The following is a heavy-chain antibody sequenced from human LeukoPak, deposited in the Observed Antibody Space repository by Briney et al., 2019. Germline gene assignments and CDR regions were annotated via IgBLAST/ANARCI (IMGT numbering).Heavy chain of an antibody. CDR3: ARHNDGSGNQGSAFDI. D-gene: IGHD3-10*01. CDR2: IYHSGTA. J-gene: IGHJ3*02. CDR1: GGSISSGVYS. V-gene: IGHV4-30-2*01. Sequence: SQTLSLTCAVSGGSISSGVYSWSWFRQPPGKGLEWIGYIYHSGTAYYNPSLKSRVTMSVDKSKNRFSLTLNSVTAADTSVYVCARHNDGSGNQGSAFDIWGQGTMVAVSS.